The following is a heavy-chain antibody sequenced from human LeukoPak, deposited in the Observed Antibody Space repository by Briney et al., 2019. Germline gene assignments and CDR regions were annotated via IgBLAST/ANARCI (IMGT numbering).Heavy chain of an antibody. D-gene: IGHD3-16*02. Sequence: GGSLRLSCAASGFTFSDYYMSWIRQAPGKGLEWVSYISSSGSTIYYADSVKGRFTISRDNAKNSLYLQMNSLRAEDTAVYYCARADYVWGSYHSPGAFDIWGQGTMVTVSS. CDR1: GFTFSDYY. V-gene: IGHV3-11*01. J-gene: IGHJ3*02. CDR2: ISSSGSTI. CDR3: ARADYVWGSYHSPGAFDI.